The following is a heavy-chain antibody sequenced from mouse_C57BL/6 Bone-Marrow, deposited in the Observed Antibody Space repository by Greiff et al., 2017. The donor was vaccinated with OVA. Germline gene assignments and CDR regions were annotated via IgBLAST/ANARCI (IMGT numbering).Heavy chain of an antibody. CDR1: GYTFTSYC. CDR2: IHPNGGST. Sequence: QVQLQQPGAELVKPGASVKLSCKASGYTFTSYCMHWVKQRPGQGLEWIGMIHPNGGSTNYTEKFKSKATLTVDKSSSTAYMQLSSLTSEDSAVYYCAREWGGNDFFDDWGQGTTLTVSS. J-gene: IGHJ2*01. CDR3: AREWGGNDFFDD. V-gene: IGHV1-64*01. D-gene: IGHD2-2*01.